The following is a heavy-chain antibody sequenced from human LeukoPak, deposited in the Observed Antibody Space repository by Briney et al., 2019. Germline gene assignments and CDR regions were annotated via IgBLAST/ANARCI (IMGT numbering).Heavy chain of an antibody. CDR3: ASHPGSSTSLFDP. CDR1: GGSISSSSYY. J-gene: IGHJ5*02. CDR2: IYYSGST. Sequence: SETLSLTCTVSGGSISSSSYYWGWIRPPPGKGLEWIGSIYYSGSTYYNPSLKSRVTISVDTSKNQFSLKLSSVTAADTAVYYCASHPGSSTSLFDPWGQGTLVTVSS. D-gene: IGHD2-2*01. V-gene: IGHV4-39*01.